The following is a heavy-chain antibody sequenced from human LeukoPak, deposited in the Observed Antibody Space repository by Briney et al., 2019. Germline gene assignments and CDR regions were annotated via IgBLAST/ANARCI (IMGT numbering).Heavy chain of an antibody. D-gene: IGHD1-26*01. CDR3: ATDLGRQFDY. Sequence: ASVKVSCKVSGYTLTELSMHWVRQAPGKGLEWMGGFDPEDGETIYAQKFQGRVTMTDTAYMELSSLRSEDTAVYYCATDLGRQFDYWGQGTLVTVSS. V-gene: IGHV1-24*01. CDR2: FDPEDGET. J-gene: IGHJ4*02. CDR1: GYTLTELS.